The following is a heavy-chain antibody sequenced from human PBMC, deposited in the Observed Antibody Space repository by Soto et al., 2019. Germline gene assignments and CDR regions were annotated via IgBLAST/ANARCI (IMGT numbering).Heavy chain of an antibody. J-gene: IGHJ6*03. Sequence: SETLSLTCTVSGGSISSYDGSWIRQPPGKGLEWIGYIYYSGSTNYNPSLKSRVTISVDTSKNQFSLKLSSVTAADTAVYYCARVRGRFLVYYMDVWGKGTTVTVSS. V-gene: IGHV4-59*01. CDR1: GGSISSYD. CDR2: IYYSGST. CDR3: ARVRGRFLVYYMDV. D-gene: IGHD3-3*01.